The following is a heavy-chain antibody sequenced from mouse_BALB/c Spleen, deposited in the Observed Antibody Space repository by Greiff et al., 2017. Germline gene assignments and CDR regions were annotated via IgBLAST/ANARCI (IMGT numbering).Heavy chain of an antibody. V-gene: IGHV5-6-3*01. J-gene: IGHJ3*01. D-gene: IGHD2-4*01. CDR3: ARGGDYLWFAY. Sequence: EVQVVESGGGLVQPGGSLKLSCAASGFTFSSYGMSWVRQTPDKRLELVATINSNGGSTYYPDSVKGRFTISRDNAKNTLYLQMSSLKSEDTAMYYCARGGDYLWFAYWGQGTLVTVSA. CDR1: GFTFSSYG. CDR2: INSNGGST.